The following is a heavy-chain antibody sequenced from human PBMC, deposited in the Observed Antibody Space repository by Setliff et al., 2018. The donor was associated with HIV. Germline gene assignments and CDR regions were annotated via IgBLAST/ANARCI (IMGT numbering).Heavy chain of an antibody. CDR3: ARATYYDYVWGSYRPYYMDV. V-gene: IGHV4-59*01. CDR1: GGSISSYY. J-gene: IGHJ6*03. CDR2: IYYSGST. Sequence: PSETLSLTCTVSGGSISSYYWSRIRQPPGKGLEWIGYIYYSGSTNYNPSLKSRVTISVDTSKNQFSLKLSSVTAAVTAVYYCARATYYDYVWGSYRPYYMDVWGKGTTVTVSS. D-gene: IGHD3-16*02.